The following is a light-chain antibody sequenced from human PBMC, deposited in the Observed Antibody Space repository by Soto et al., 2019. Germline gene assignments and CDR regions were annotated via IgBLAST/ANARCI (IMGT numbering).Light chain of an antibody. CDR2: GAS. CDR3: QQYHNWPPIT. J-gene: IGKJ5*01. Sequence: EIVMTQSPGTLSVSPGERATLSCRASQSVSSKLAWYQQKPGQAPRLLIYGASTRATGTPPRFSGRGSGTEFTLTISILQSEDSAVYYCQQYHNWPPITFGQGTRLEIK. CDR1: QSVSSK. V-gene: IGKV3-15*01.